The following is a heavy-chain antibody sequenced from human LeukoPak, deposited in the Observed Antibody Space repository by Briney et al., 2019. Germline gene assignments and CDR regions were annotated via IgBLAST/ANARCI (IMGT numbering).Heavy chain of an antibody. V-gene: IGHV3-23*01. CDR1: GFTFSSYA. CDR2: ISGSSGST. D-gene: IGHD3-16*01. CDR3: AKVGLRLGGDY. Sequence: PGGSLRLSYAASGFTFSSYAMSWVRQAPGEGLVWVSTISGSSGSTYYADSVKGRFTISRDNSKNTLYLQMNSLRAEDTAVYYCAKVGLRLGGDYWGQGTLVTVSS. J-gene: IGHJ4*02.